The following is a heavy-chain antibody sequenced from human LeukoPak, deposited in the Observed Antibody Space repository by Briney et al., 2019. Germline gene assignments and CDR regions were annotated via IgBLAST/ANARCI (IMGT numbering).Heavy chain of an antibody. D-gene: IGHD3-9*01. V-gene: IGHV3-21*01. CDR3: AREWRDDILTGPSFFDY. CDR1: GFTFSSYA. J-gene: IGHJ4*02. CDR2: ISSSSSYI. Sequence: GGSLRLSCAASGFTFSSYAMSWVRQAPGKGLEWVSSISSSSSYIYYADSVKGRFTISRDNAKNSLYLQMNSLRAEDTAVYYCAREWRDDILTGPSFFDYWGQGTLVTVSS.